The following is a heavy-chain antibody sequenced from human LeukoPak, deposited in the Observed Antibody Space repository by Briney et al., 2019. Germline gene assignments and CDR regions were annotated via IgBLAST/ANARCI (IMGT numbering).Heavy chain of an antibody. J-gene: IGHJ4*02. V-gene: IGHV4-59*08. D-gene: IGHD3-10*01. CDR2: IYYSGST. Sequence: SETLSLTCTVSGGSISSYYWSWIRQPPGKGLEWIGYIYYSGSTNYTPSLKSRVTISVDTSKNQFSLKLSSVTAADTAVYYCARHSYYGSGSYAHWGQGTLVTVSS. CDR1: GGSISSYY. CDR3: ARHSYYGSGSYAH.